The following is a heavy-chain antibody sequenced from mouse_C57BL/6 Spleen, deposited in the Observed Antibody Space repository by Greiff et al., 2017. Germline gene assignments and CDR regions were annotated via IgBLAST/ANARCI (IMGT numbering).Heavy chain of an antibody. D-gene: IGHD3-2*02. J-gene: IGHJ2*01. V-gene: IGHV1-69*01. Sequence: QVQLQQPGAELVMPGASVKLSCKASGYTFTSYWMHWVKQRPGQGLAWIGEIDPSDSYTNYNQKFKGKSTLTVDKSSSTAYMQLSSLTSEDSAVYYCARAAAQADYWGQGTTLTVSS. CDR3: ARAAAQADY. CDR1: GYTFTSYW. CDR2: IDPSDSYT.